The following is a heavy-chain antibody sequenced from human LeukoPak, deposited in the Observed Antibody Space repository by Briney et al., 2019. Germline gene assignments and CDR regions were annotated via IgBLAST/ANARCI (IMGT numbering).Heavy chain of an antibody. V-gene: IGHV3-30*02. Sequence: GGSLRLSCAASGFTFSSYGMHWVRQAPGKGLEWVAFIRYDGSNKYYADSVKGRFTISRDNSKNTLYLQMNSLRAEDTAVYYCAKDGRGSVVLRFLEWFQYYMDVWGKGTTVTVSS. CDR1: GFTFSSYG. J-gene: IGHJ6*03. CDR3: AKDGRGSVVLRFLEWFQYYMDV. CDR2: IRYDGSNK. D-gene: IGHD3-3*01.